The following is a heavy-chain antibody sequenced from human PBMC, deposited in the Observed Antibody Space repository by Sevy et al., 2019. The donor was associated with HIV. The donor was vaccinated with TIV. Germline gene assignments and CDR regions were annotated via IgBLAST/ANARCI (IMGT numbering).Heavy chain of an antibody. Sequence: GGSLRLSCAASGFTFSSYWMSWVRQAPGKGLEWVANIKQDGSEKYYVDSVKGRFTISRDNAKNSLYLQMNSLRAEDTAVYYCARESSYDYVLGSYRRYGYYFDYWGQGTLVTVSS. D-gene: IGHD3-16*02. CDR2: IKQDGSEK. CDR1: GFTFSSYW. J-gene: IGHJ4*02. V-gene: IGHV3-7*03. CDR3: ARESSYDYVLGSYRRYGYYFDY.